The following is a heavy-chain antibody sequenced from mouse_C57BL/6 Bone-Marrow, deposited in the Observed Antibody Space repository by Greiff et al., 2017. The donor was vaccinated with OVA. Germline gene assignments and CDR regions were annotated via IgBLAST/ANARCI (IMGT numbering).Heavy chain of an antibody. J-gene: IGHJ4*01. CDR2: IYPGSGNT. CDR3: ARYLIRGVYAMDY. D-gene: IGHD2-4*01. Sequence: QVQLQQSGPELVKPGASVKISCKASGYTFTDYYINWVKQRPGPGLEWIGWIYPGSGNTKYNEKFKGKATLTVDTSSSTAYMQLSSLTSEDSAVYFCARYLIRGVYAMDYWGQGTSVTVSS. CDR1: GYTFTDYY. V-gene: IGHV1-84*01.